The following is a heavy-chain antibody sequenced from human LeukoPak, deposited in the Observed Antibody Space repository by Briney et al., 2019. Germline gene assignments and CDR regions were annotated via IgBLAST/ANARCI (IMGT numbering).Heavy chain of an antibody. Sequence: SVKVSCKASGGTFSSYAISWVRQAPGQGLEWMGRIIPILGIANYAQKFQGRVTITADKSTSTAYMELSSLRSEDTAVYYCARHMKEYSSGWYSFDYWGQGTLVTVSS. V-gene: IGHV1-69*04. CDR1: GGTFSSYA. CDR3: ARHMKEYSSGWYSFDY. CDR2: IIPILGIA. D-gene: IGHD6-19*01. J-gene: IGHJ4*02.